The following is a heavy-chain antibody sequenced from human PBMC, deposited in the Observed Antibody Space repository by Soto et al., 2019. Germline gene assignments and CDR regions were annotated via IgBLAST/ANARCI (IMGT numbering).Heavy chain of an antibody. CDR2: LNTYGNT. CDR1: DFSISSGHY. CDR3: GRESGETWDYEAS. J-gene: IGHJ5*02. D-gene: IGHD1-7*01. V-gene: IGHV4-4*07. Sequence: SETLSLTCAVSDFSISSGHYWGWIRQPAGKGLEWIGRLNTYGNTHYNPSLKSRVTVSVDTSRNQFFLTLRSVTAADSAVYHCGRESGETWDYEASWGQGTPVTVSS.